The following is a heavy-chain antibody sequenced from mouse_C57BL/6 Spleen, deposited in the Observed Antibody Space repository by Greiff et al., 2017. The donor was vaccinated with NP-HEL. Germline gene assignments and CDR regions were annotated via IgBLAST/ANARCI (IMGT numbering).Heavy chain of an antibody. CDR3: ARPLDSSGTGYFDY. D-gene: IGHD3-2*02. CDR2: IDPSDSYT. Sequence: VQLQQSGAELVMPGASVKLSRKASGYTFTSYWMHWVKQRPGQGLEWIGEIDPSDSYTNYNQKFKGKSTLTVDKSSSTAYMQLSSLTSEDSAVYYCARPLDSSGTGYFDYWGQGTTLTVSS. V-gene: IGHV1-69*01. CDR1: GYTFTSYW. J-gene: IGHJ2*01.